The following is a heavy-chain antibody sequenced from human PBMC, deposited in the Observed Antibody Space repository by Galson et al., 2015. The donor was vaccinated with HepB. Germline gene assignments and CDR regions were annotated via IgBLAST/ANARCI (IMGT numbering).Heavy chain of an antibody. CDR3: ARDKDFGSYVGGLGGYFDT. Sequence: SLRLSCAVSGFTLSPYGMHWIRQAPGKGLEWVALLRNDGRKDYYAESVKGRFIVSRDSSKNMLFLEMNSLRAEDTAVYFCARDKDFGSYVGGLGGYFDTWGQGTLVTVSS. CDR2: LRNDGRKD. V-gene: IGHV3-33*01. D-gene: IGHD3-10*01. J-gene: IGHJ5*02. CDR1: GFTLSPYG.